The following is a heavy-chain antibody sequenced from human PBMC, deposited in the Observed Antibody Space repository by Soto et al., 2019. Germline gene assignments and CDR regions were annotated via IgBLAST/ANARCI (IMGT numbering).Heavy chain of an antibody. J-gene: IGHJ4*02. V-gene: IGHV3-53*04. CDR2: IHTGVLK. CDR1: GFSVASTY. D-gene: IGHD7-27*01. Sequence: EVQVVQSGGGLVQPGGSLRLSCAASGFSVASTYMTWVRQAPGRGLRWVSMIHTGVLKQFADFVKGRFSLSRDTSTNTLYLEMNRLRHDDTAVYYCATWGSGSHYLDHWGQGSLVTVSS. CDR3: ATWGSGSHYLDH.